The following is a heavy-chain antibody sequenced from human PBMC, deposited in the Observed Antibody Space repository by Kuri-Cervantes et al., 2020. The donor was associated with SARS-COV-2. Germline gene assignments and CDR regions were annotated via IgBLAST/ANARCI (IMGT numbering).Heavy chain of an antibody. CDR1: GFTFDDYT. J-gene: IGHJ4*02. CDR2: IGWDGGNT. Sequence: GGFRRLYSAASGFTFDDYTMHQVRQAPGKGLEWVSLIGWDGGNTYYADSLKGRFTISKDNSKNTLYLKMNSLRDEDTAVYYCAWEGGSDFDYWGQGTLVTVSS. CDR3: AWEGGSDFDY. V-gene: IGHV3-43*01. D-gene: IGHD1-26*01.